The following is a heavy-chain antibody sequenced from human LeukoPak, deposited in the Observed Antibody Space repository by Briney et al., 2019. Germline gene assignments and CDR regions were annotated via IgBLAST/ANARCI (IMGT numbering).Heavy chain of an antibody. Sequence: ASVKVSCKASGYTFTGYYMHWVRQAPGQGLEWMGGFDPEDGETIYAQKFQGRVTITTDESTSTAYMELSSLRAEDTAVYYCAGHSSGWCFDYWGQGTLVTVSS. CDR1: GYTFTGYY. CDR2: FDPEDGET. D-gene: IGHD6-19*01. CDR3: AGHSSGWCFDY. J-gene: IGHJ4*02. V-gene: IGHV1-24*01.